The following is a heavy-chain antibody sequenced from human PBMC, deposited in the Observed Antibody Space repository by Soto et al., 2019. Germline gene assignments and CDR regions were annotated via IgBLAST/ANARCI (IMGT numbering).Heavy chain of an antibody. J-gene: IGHJ6*03. CDR1: GYTFTGYY. Sequence: GASVKVSCKASGYTFTGYYMHWVRQAPGQGLEWMGWINPNIGGTNYAQKFQGWVTMTRDTSISTAYMELSRLRSEDTAVYYCARVRSHYYYYMDVWGKGTTVTVSS. CDR2: INPNIGGT. V-gene: IGHV1-2*04. CDR3: ARVRSHYYYYMDV.